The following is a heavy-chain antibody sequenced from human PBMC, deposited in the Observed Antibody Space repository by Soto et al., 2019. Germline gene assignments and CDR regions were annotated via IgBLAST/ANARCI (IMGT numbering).Heavy chain of an antibody. V-gene: IGHV1-2*04. CDR1: GYTFTGYY. Sequence: QVQLVQSGAEVKKPGASVKVSCKASGYTFTGYYMHWVRQAPGQGLEWMGWINPNSGGTNYAQKFQGWVTMTRDTSINTAYRELSRLRSDDTAVYYCAREAGDGPNYYYGMDVWGQGTTVTVSS. CDR3: AREAGDGPNYYYGMDV. CDR2: INPNSGGT. D-gene: IGHD7-27*01. J-gene: IGHJ6*02.